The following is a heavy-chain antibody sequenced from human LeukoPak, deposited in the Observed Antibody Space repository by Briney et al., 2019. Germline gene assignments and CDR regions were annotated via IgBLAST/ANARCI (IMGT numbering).Heavy chain of an antibody. CDR3: ASTMIVVVPTDY. CDR2: ISGSGGST. Sequence: GGSLRLSCAASGFTFSSYAMSWVRQAPGKGLEWVSAISGSGGSTYYADSVKGRFAISRDNSKNTLYLQMNSLRAEDTAVYYCASTMIVVVPTDYWGQGTLVTVSS. V-gene: IGHV3-23*01. CDR1: GFTFSSYA. D-gene: IGHD3-22*01. J-gene: IGHJ4*02.